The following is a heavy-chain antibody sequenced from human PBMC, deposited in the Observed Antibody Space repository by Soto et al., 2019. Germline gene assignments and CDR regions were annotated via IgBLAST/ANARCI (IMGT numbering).Heavy chain of an antibody. Sequence: EVQLLESGGGLVQPGGSLRLSCAASGFTFSSFAMTWVRQAPGGGLEWVSSISSSGETTYYSDSVKGRFTIARDISKNMVYLQMTSLSAEDTAVYFCVQDWTGNSCPCMVVWGQGTTVTVSS. CDR1: GFTFSSFA. D-gene: IGHD6-13*01. CDR2: ISSSGETT. CDR3: VQDWTGNSCPCMVV. V-gene: IGHV3-23*01. J-gene: IGHJ6*02.